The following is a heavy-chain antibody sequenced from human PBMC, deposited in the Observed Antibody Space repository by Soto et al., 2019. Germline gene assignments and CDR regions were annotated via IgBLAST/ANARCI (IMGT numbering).Heavy chain of an antibody. V-gene: IGHV1-58*01. D-gene: IGHD3-3*01. CDR2: IVVGSGNT. J-gene: IGHJ4*02. CDR1: GFTFTSSA. Sequence: GASVKVSCKASGFTFTSSAVQWVRQARGQRLEWIGWIVVGSGNTNYAQKFRERVTITRDMSTSTAYMELSSLRSEDTAVYYCAAGIPDFWSGFFRWGQGTLVTVSS. CDR3: AAGIPDFWSGFFR.